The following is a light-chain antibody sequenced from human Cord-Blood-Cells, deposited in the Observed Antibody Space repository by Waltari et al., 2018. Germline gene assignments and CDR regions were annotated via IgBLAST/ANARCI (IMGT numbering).Light chain of an antibody. CDR1: QGISSW. V-gene: IGKV1-12*01. J-gene: IGKJ4*01. Sequence: IQMTQSPSSVSASVGDRVTITCRASQGISSWVAWYQQKPGKAPKLLIYAASSLQSGVQSRFSGSGSGTDFTLTISSLLPEDVATYNCQQANSFPLTFGRGTKVESK. CDR2: AAS. CDR3: QQANSFPLT.